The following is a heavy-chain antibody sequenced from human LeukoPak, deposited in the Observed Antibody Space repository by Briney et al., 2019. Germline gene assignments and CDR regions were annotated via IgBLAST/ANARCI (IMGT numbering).Heavy chain of an antibody. J-gene: IGHJ4*02. D-gene: IGHD3-16*01. CDR3: AKFEKYYDTNAHYLDY. CDR2: IYSGGST. V-gene: IGHV3-53*01. Sequence: PGGSLRLSCVASGFTVSSNYMSWVRQAPGKGLEWVSVIYSGGSTYYADSVKGRFTISRDNSKNTLYLQMNSLRAEDTAVYYCAKFEKYYDTNAHYLDYWGQGTLVTVSS. CDR1: GFTVSSNY.